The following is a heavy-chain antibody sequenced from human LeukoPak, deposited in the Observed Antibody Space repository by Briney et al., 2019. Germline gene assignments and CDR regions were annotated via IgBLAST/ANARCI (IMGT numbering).Heavy chain of an antibody. J-gene: IGHJ3*02. V-gene: IGHV1-69*04. Sequence: SVKVSCKASGYTFTSYGISWVRQAPGQGLEWMGRIIPILGIANYAQRFQGRVTITADKSTSTAYMELSSLRSEDPAVYYCARENILTGHDAFDIWGQGTMVTVSS. CDR1: GYTFTSYG. D-gene: IGHD3-9*01. CDR2: IIPILGIA. CDR3: ARENILTGHDAFDI.